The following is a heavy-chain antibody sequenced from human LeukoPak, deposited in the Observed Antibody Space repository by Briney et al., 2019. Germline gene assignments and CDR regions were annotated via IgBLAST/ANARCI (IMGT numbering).Heavy chain of an antibody. Sequence: GGSLRLSCAASGFPFSDYYMSWIRQAPGKGLGWVSYISSSGDTIYYADSVKGRFTISRDNAKNSVHLQMNSLRAEDTAVYCCARVVHYGSGPAVGWGQGTLVTVSS. CDR1: GFPFSDYY. J-gene: IGHJ4*02. CDR2: ISSSGDTI. V-gene: IGHV3-11*01. D-gene: IGHD3-10*01. CDR3: ARVVHYGSGPAVG.